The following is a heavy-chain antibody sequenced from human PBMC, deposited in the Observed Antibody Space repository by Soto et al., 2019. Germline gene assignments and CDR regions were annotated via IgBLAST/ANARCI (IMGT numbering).Heavy chain of an antibody. CDR1: GGSISSGGYY. CDR2: IYYSGST. CDR3: ARCIAARPGDPGYFYYYGMDV. D-gene: IGHD6-6*01. J-gene: IGHJ6*02. Sequence: SETLSLTCTVSGGSISSGGYYWSWIRQHPGKGLEWIGYIYYSGSTYYNPSLKSRVTISVDTSKNQFSLKLSSVTAADTAVYYCARCIAARPGDPGYFYYYGMDVWGQGTTVTVSS. V-gene: IGHV4-31*03.